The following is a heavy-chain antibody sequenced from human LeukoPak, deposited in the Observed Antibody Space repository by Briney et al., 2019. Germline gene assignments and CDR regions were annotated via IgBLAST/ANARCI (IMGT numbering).Heavy chain of an antibody. Sequence: GAPVKVSCKVSGYTLTELSMHWVRQAPGKGLEWMGGFDPEDGDTIYAQKFQGRVTMTEDTSTDTAYMELSSLRSEDTAVYYCATYPKSSSSWYGSYFDYWGQGTLVTVSS. D-gene: IGHD6-13*01. CDR3: ATYPKSSSSWYGSYFDY. V-gene: IGHV1-24*01. CDR2: FDPEDGDT. J-gene: IGHJ4*02. CDR1: GYTLTELS.